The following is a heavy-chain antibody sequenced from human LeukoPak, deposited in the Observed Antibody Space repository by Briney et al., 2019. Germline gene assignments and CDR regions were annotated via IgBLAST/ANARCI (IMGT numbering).Heavy chain of an antibody. CDR1: GFTFDDYA. CDR3: AKDTGYSSGCDY. CDR2: ISWNSGSI. D-gene: IGHD6-19*01. Sequence: GGSLRLSCAASGFTFDDYAMHWVRQAPGKGLEWVSGISWNSGSIGYADSVKGRFTISRDNAKNSLYLQMNSLRAEDTALYYCAKDTGYSSGCDYWGQGTLVTVSS. V-gene: IGHV3-9*01. J-gene: IGHJ4*02.